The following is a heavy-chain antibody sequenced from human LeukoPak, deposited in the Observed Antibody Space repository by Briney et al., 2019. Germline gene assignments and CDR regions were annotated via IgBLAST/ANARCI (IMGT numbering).Heavy chain of an antibody. V-gene: IGHV3-33*01. CDR2: IWSDATNR. CDR3: ARDAQRGFDYSNSLKY. Sequence: GGSLRLSCAASGFIFSHHGMHWVRQAPGKGLEWVAVIWSDATNRFYADSVKGRFTISRDNSQNTVFLQMNSLRVKDTAIYYCARDAQRGFDYSNSLKYWGHGTLVTVS. D-gene: IGHD4-11*01. CDR1: GFIFSHHG. J-gene: IGHJ4*01.